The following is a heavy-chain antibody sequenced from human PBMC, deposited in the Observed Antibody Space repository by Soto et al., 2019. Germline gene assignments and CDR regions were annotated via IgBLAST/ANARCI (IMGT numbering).Heavy chain of an antibody. J-gene: IGHJ6*03. D-gene: IGHD3-3*01. CDR3: ARTKSRILEWLPDAPNYYYYYMDV. V-gene: IGHV3-11*01. CDR2: MSSCGSPI. CDR1: GFTFSDYY. Sequence: PGGPLRLSCAASGFTFSDYYMRSLRRAPGKGRVWVTYMSSCGSPIYYADSVQGRFTISRDNAKNSLYLQMNSLRAEDTAVYYCARTKSRILEWLPDAPNYYYYYMDVWGKGTTVTVSS.